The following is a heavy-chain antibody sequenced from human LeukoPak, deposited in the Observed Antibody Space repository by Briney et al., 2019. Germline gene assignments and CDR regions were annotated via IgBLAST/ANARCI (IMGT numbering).Heavy chain of an antibody. J-gene: IGHJ4*02. CDR2: ISGTSTTV. Sequence: GGSLRLSRATSGFIFSTYNMHWVRQAPGKGLEWLSYISGTSTTVYYADSVKGRFTISRDNAKNELYLQMNSLRAEDTAVYYCVTYFTSSRDFDYWGQGTLVTVSS. CDR1: GFIFSTYN. V-gene: IGHV3-48*04. D-gene: IGHD2-2*01. CDR3: VTYFTSSRDFDY.